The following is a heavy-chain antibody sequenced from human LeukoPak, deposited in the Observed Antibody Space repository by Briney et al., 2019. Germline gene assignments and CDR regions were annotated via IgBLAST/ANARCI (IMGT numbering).Heavy chain of an antibody. Sequence: SETLSLTCTVSGGSISSYYWSWIRQPPGKGLEWIGYIYYSGSTNYNPSLKSRVTISVDTSKNQFSLKLSSVTAADTAVYYCVLYYYDSSNYYYMDVWGKGTTVTVSS. J-gene: IGHJ6*03. CDR1: GGSISSYY. D-gene: IGHD3-22*01. V-gene: IGHV4-59*01. CDR3: VLYYYDSSNYYYMDV. CDR2: IYYSGST.